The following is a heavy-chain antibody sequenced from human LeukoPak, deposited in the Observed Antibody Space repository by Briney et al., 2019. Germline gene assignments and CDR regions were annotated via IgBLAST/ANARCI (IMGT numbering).Heavy chain of an antibody. CDR2: INHSGST. V-gene: IGHV4-34*01. CDR1: GESFSGYY. J-gene: IGHJ5*02. CDR3: ARLPSYYDILTGYYYDP. D-gene: IGHD3-9*01. Sequence: SETLYLACAVYGESFSGYYWSWIRQPPGMGLEWIGEINHSGSTSYNPSLKSRVTISVDTSKNQFSLKLSSVTAADTAVYYCARLPSYYDILTGYYYDPWGQGTLVTVSS.